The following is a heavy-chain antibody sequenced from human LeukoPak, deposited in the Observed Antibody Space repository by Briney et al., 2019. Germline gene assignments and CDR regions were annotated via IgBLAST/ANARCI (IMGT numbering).Heavy chain of an antibody. CDR2: ISGSGGST. Sequence: GGSLRLSCAASGFTFSTYWMSWVRQAPGKGLEWVSAISGSGGSTYYADSVKGRFTISRDNSKNTLYLQMNSLRAEDTAVYYCAKDRPDIVVVVAAHTHLFDYWGQGTLVTVSS. J-gene: IGHJ4*02. CDR3: AKDRPDIVVVVAAHTHLFDY. V-gene: IGHV3-23*01. D-gene: IGHD2-15*01. CDR1: GFTFSTYW.